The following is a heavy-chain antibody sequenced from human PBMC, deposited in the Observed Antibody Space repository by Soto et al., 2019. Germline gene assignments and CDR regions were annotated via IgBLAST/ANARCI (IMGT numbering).Heavy chain of an antibody. CDR2: IYYSGST. V-gene: IGHV4-39*01. CDR3: ARQVWIGVGFLGWLSEECTWLDR. D-gene: IGHD3-3*01. J-gene: IGHJ5*02. Sequence: PSETLSLTCTVSGGSISSGGYYWSWIRHHPGKGLEWIGSIYYSGSTYYNTSLKSRVTISVDTSKNQFSLKLSSVTAADTAVYYCARQVWIGVGFLGWLSEECTWLDRLGQGTRITV. CDR1: GGSISSGGYY.